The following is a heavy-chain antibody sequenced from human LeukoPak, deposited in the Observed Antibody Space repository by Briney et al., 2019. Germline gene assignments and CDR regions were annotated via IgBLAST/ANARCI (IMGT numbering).Heavy chain of an antibody. Sequence: ASVKVSCKASGYTFTSYDINWVRQATGQGLEWMGWMNPNTGSTGYAQKFQGRVTMTRDTSINTAYMELSSLRSEDTALYYCARGGSGWPIDYWGQGTLVTVSS. J-gene: IGHJ4*02. CDR2: MNPNTGST. CDR3: ARGGSGWPIDY. V-gene: IGHV1-8*01. CDR1: GYTFTSYD. D-gene: IGHD6-19*01.